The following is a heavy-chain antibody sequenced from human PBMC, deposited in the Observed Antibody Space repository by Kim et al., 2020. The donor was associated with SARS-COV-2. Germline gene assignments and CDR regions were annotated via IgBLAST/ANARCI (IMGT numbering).Heavy chain of an antibody. J-gene: IGHJ6*02. Sequence: GESLKISCKGSGYSFTSYWISWVRQMPGKGLEWMGRIDPSDSYTNYSPSFQGHVTISADKSISTAYLQWSSLKASDTAMYYCARLSTAAPSYYYYYGMDVWGQGTTVTVSS. V-gene: IGHV5-10-1*01. CDR3: ARLSTAAPSYYYYYGMDV. CDR1: GYSFTSYW. D-gene: IGHD6-25*01. CDR2: IDPSDSYT.